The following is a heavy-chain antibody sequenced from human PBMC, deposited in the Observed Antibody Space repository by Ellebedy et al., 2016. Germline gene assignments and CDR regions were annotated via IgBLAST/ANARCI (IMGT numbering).Heavy chain of an antibody. CDR2: IYHSGRT. Sequence: SETLSLTCTVSGASIRSYYWSWIRQPPGKGLEWIGYIYHSGRTNYNPSLKSRVSMSVDTSKNQLSLNLNSVTATDTAVYYCARSYFYDSSVYYYYFDQWGQGTLVTVSS. V-gene: IGHV4-59*01. D-gene: IGHD3-22*01. CDR3: ARSYFYDSSVYYYYFDQ. CDR1: GASIRSYY. J-gene: IGHJ4*02.